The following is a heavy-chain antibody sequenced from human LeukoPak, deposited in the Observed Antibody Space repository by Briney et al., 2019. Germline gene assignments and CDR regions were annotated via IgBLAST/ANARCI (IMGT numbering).Heavy chain of an antibody. V-gene: IGHV3-21*01. D-gene: IGHD5-24*01. CDR1: GFTFSSYS. Sequence: PGGSLRLSCAASGFTFSSYSMNWVRQAPGKGPEWVSSISSSSSYIYYADSVKGRFTISRDNAKNSLYPQMNSLRAEDTAVYYCATQMGRYYWGQGTLVTVSS. CDR2: ISSSSSYI. J-gene: IGHJ4*02. CDR3: ATQMGRYY.